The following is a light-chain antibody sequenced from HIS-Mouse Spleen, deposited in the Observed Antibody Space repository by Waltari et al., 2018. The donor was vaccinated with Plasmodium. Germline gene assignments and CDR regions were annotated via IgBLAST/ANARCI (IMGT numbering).Light chain of an antibody. CDR2: DDS. J-gene: IGLJ2*01. V-gene: IGLV3-21*02. Sequence: SYVLTQPPSVSVAPGQTARITCGGNNIGSKSVHWYQQKPGQAPVLGVYDDSDRPSGIPGRFAGSNSGNTATLTISRVEAGDEADYYCEVWDSSSDHVGFGGGTKLTVL. CDR1: NIGSKS. CDR3: EVWDSSSDHVG.